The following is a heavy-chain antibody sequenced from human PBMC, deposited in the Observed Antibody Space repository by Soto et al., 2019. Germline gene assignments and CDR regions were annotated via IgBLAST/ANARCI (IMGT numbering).Heavy chain of an antibody. CDR2: ISSSGGTT. CDR1: GFTFSSYT. V-gene: IGHV3-23*01. Sequence: EVQLLESGGGLVQPGGSLRLSCAASGFTFSSYTMSWVRQGPGKGLEWVSGISSSGGTTYYADSVKGRFTFSRDNSKNTRYLQMNSVRAEDTAVYYCAKSAHGWFSAFDSWGQGTMVTVSS. J-gene: IGHJ3*02. D-gene: IGHD6-19*01. CDR3: AKSAHGWFSAFDS.